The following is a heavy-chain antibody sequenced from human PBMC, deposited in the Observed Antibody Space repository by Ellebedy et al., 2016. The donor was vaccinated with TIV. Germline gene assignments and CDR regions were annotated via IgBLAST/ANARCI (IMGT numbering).Heavy chain of an antibody. CDR2: INPNSGGT. D-gene: IGHD2-15*01. CDR1: GYTFTGYY. Sequence: GESLKISXKASGYTFTGYYMHWVRQAPGQGLEWMGWINPNSGGTNYAQKFQGRVTMTRDTSISTAYMELSRLRSDDTAVYYCARGPHGYWGWFDPWGQGTLVTVSS. V-gene: IGHV1-2*02. CDR3: ARGPHGYWGWFDP. J-gene: IGHJ5*02.